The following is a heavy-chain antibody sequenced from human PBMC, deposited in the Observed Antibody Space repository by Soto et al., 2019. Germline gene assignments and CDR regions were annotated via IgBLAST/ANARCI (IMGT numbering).Heavy chain of an antibody. J-gene: IGHJ3*02. CDR1: GGTFSSYA. V-gene: IGHV1-69*01. CDR3: ASNRMTTKIRRVTGFAFDI. Sequence: QVQLVQSGAEVKKPGSSVKVSCKASGGTFSSYAISWVRQAPGQGLEWMGGIIPIFGTANYAQKFQGRVTITAEESTSTAYMELSSLRSEDTAVYYCASNRMTTKIRRVTGFAFDIWGQGTMVTVSS. CDR2: IIPIFGTA. D-gene: IGHD1-20*01.